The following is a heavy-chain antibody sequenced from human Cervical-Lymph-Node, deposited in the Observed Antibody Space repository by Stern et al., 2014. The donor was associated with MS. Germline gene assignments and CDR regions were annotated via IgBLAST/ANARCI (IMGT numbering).Heavy chain of an antibody. CDR2: ISGNGGKT. CDR3: AKDMRGGSSYAREV. J-gene: IGHJ6*02. V-gene: IGHV3-9*01. CDR1: GFTFDDYA. Sequence: QLVESGGGLVQPGRSLRLSCAASGFTFDDYAMHWVRQAPGEGLELVSGISGNGGKTDYADSVKGRVTISRDNAKNSLYLQMDSLRAEDTALYYCAKDMRGGSSYAREVWGQGTTVTVSS. D-gene: IGHD6-6*01.